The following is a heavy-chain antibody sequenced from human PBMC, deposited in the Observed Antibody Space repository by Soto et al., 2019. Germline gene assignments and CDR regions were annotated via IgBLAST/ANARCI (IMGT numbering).Heavy chain of an antibody. D-gene: IGHD1-26*01. CDR2: INHSGST. Sequence: SETLSLTCTVSGDSIRNRNYYWGWIRQPPGKGLEWIGEINHSGSTNYNPSLKSRVTISVDTSKNQFSLKLSSVTAADTAVYYCARERVGPSKNWFDPWGQGTLVTVSS. CDR3: ARERVGPSKNWFDP. V-gene: IGHV4-39*07. CDR1: GDSIRNRNYY. J-gene: IGHJ5*02.